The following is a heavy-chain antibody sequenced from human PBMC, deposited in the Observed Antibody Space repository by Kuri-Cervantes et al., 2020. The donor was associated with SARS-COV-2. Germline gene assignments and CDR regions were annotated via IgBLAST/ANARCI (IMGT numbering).Heavy chain of an antibody. J-gene: IGHJ5*02. CDR2: IYYSGST. Sequence: GSLRLSCAVYGGSFSDYYWTWIRQPPGKGLEWIGYIYYSGSTNYNPSLKSRVTMSVDTSKNQFSLKLNSVTTADTAVYYCVLEGSNEENGFDPWGQGTLVTVSS. CDR3: VLEGSNEENGFDP. CDR1: GGSFSDYY. D-gene: IGHD6-13*01. V-gene: IGHV4-59*13.